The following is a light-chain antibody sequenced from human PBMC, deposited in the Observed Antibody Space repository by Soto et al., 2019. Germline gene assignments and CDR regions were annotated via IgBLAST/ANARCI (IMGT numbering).Light chain of an antibody. CDR1: SSDVGGYNS. V-gene: IGLV2-14*01. CDR3: SSITTSNTWV. Sequence: QSALTQPASVSGSPGQSITISCTGTSSDVGGYNSVCWHQQHPGKAPKLMIYEVSNRPSGVSDRFSASKSGSTASLTISGLQADDEADYYCSSITTSNTWVFGGGTKVTVL. J-gene: IGLJ3*02. CDR2: EVS.